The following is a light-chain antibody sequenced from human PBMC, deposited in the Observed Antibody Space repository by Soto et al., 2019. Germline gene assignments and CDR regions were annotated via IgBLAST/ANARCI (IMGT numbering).Light chain of an antibody. V-gene: IGKV3-20*01. CDR3: QQYGSAPQT. CDR1: QSVSNSY. Sequence: ELVLTQSPGTLSLSPGERATLSCRASQSVSNSYLAWYQQKPGQAPRLLIYDASSRATGIPDRFSGSGSGTDFTLAISRLEPEDFAVYYCQQYGSAPQTFGQGTKVEIK. CDR2: DAS. J-gene: IGKJ1*01.